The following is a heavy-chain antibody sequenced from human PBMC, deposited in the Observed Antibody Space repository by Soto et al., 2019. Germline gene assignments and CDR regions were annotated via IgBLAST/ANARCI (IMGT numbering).Heavy chain of an antibody. Sequence: VGSLRLSCAASGFTVSSNYMSWVRQAPGKGLEWVSVIYSGGSTYYADSVKGRFTISRDNSKNTLYLQMNSLRAEDTAVYYCARGLRFLEWSPPDAFDIWGQGTMVTVSS. D-gene: IGHD3-3*01. J-gene: IGHJ3*02. CDR3: ARGLRFLEWSPPDAFDI. V-gene: IGHV3-53*01. CDR2: IYSGGST. CDR1: GFTVSSNY.